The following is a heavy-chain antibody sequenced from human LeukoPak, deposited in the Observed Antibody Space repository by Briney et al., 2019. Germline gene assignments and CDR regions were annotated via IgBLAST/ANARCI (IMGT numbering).Heavy chain of an antibody. CDR1: GYSFTNQW. CDR3: ARRTARIQADYNFDY. V-gene: IGHV5-51*01. CDR2: IYPGDSDT. D-gene: IGHD2-21*02. J-gene: IGHJ4*02. Sequence: GESLKISCKGSGYSFTNQWIAWVRQMPGQGLEWMGIIYPGDSDTRYSPSFQGQVTISADKSISTAYLQWSSLKASDTAVYYCARRTARIQADYNFDYWGQGTLVTVSS.